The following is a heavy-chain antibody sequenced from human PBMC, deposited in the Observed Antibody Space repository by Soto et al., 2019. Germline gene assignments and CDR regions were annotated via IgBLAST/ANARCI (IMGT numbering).Heavy chain of an antibody. CDR1: GYTFTNYG. J-gene: IGHJ5*02. D-gene: IGHD1-26*01. V-gene: IGHV1-18*01. CDR2: ISAYNGNT. Sequence: ASVKVSCKASGYTFTNYGISWVRQAPGQVLEWMGWISAYNGNTNYAQKLQGRVTMTTDTSTSTAYMELRTLRSDDTAVYYCVRIVGADRRWFDPWGQGTLVTVSS. CDR3: VRIVGADRRWFDP.